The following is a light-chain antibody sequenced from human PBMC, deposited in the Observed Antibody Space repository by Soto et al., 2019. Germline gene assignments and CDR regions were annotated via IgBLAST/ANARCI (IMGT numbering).Light chain of an antibody. Sequence: QSVLTQPPSVSAAPGQKVTISCSGSSSNIGNNYVSWYQQLPGTAPKLLIYDNNKRPSGIPDRFSGSKSGTSGTLDITGLQTGDEADYYCSSYTSSSTLYVFGTGTKVTVL. CDR3: SSYTSSSTLYV. V-gene: IGLV1-51*01. CDR2: DNN. CDR1: SSNIGNNY. J-gene: IGLJ1*01.